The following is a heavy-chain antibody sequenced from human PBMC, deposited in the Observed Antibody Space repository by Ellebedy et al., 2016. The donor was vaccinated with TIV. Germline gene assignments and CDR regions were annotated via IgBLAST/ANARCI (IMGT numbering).Heavy chain of an antibody. D-gene: IGHD6-19*01. CDR1: GGSFNNDH. J-gene: IGHJ5*02. CDR2: VNQMLTT. CDR3: ARMRGVAGPRWFDP. V-gene: IGHV4-59*08. Sequence: MPSETLSLTFLVPGGSFNNDHWSWIRQSPGKGLEWIGYVNQMLTTKYNSSLRSPVTISIDTSKNQFSLTVTSVTAADTAVYFCARMRGVAGPRWFDPWGPGTQVIVSS.